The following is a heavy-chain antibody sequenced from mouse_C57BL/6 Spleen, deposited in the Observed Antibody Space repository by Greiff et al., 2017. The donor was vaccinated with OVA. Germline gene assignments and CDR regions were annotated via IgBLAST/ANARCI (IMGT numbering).Heavy chain of an antibody. CDR3: ARGDYPSYAMDD. CDR2: IDPANGNT. CDR1: GFNIKNPY. Sequence: VQLQQSVAELVRPGASVKLSCPASGFNIKNPYMHWVKQRPEPGLEWIGRIDPANGNTKYAPKFPGKATITADTSSNTAYLQLSILTSEDTAIYYCARGDYPSYAMDDWGQGTSVTVSS. D-gene: IGHD2-4*01. V-gene: IGHV14-3*01. J-gene: IGHJ4*01.